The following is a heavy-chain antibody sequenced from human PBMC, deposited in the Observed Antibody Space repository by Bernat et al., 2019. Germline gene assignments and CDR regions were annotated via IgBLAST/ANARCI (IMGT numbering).Heavy chain of an antibody. Sequence: EVQLVETGGGLIQPGGSLRLSCAASGFTASSNYMSWFRQAPGKGLEWVSVIYSGGSTYYADSVKGRFTISRDNSKNTLYLQMNSLRAEDTAVYYCARAAVAAYYDFWSGYYSWDYWGQGTLVTVSS. CDR2: IYSGGST. V-gene: IGHV3-53*02. CDR1: GFTASSNY. D-gene: IGHD3-3*01. CDR3: ARAAVAAYYDFWSGYYSWDY. J-gene: IGHJ4*02.